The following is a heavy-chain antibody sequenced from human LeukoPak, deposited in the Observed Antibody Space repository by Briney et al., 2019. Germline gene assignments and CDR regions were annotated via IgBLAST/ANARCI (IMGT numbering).Heavy chain of an antibody. CDR1: GYTFTGYY. D-gene: IGHD2-2*01. Sequence: ASVKVSCKASGYTFTGYYMHWVRQAPGQGLEWMGWINSNSGGTNYAQKFQGRVTMTRDTSISTAYMELSRLRSDDTAVYYCAIDSIVVVPAAIYYYYGMDVWGQGTTVTVSS. CDR3: AIDSIVVVPAAIYYYYGMDV. J-gene: IGHJ6*02. V-gene: IGHV1-2*02. CDR2: INSNSGGT.